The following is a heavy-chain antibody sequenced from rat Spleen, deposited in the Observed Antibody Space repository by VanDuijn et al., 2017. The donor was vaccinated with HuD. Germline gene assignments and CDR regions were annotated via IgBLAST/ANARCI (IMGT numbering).Heavy chain of an antibody. V-gene: IGHV5-7*01. Sequence: EVQLVESGGGLVQPGRSLKLSCAASGFTFSDYNMAWVRQAPKKGLEWVATISYDGSSTYYRDSVKGRFTISRDNAKNTQYLQMDSLRSEDTATYYCARHGYTTDYLNWFAYWGQGTLVTVSS. CDR2: ISYDGSST. CDR3: ARHGYTTDYLNWFAY. CDR1: GFTFSDYN. D-gene: IGHD1-6*01. J-gene: IGHJ3*01.